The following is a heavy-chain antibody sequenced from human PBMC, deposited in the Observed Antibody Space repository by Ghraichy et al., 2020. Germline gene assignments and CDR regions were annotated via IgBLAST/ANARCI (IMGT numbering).Heavy chain of an antibody. J-gene: IGHJ4*02. CDR1: GFTFSSYA. Sequence: GESLNISCAASGFTFSSYAMSWVRQAPGKGLEWVSAISGNGVSTYYADSVKGRFTISRDNSKNTLYLQMNSLRAEDTAVYYCAKGPILTGSIDYWGQGTLVTVSS. CDR2: ISGNGVST. CDR3: AKGPILTGSIDY. V-gene: IGHV3-23*01. D-gene: IGHD3-9*01.